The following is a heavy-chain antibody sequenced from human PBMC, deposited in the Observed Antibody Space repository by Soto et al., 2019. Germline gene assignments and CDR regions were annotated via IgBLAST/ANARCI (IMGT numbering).Heavy chain of an antibody. CDR3: ARAGQLLLGYYGMDV. CDR1: GFTFSSYS. D-gene: IGHD2-2*01. V-gene: IGHV3-21*01. Sequence: EVQLVESGGGLVKPGGSLRLSCAASGFTFSSYSMNWVRQAPGKGLEWVSSISSSSSYIYYADSVKGRFTISRDNAKNSLYLQMNSLRAEDTAVYYCARAGQLLLGYYGMDVWGQGTTVTVSS. J-gene: IGHJ6*02. CDR2: ISSSSSYI.